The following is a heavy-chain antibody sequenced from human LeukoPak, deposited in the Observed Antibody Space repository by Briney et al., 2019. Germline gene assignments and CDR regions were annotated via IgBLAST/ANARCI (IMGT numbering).Heavy chain of an antibody. CDR1: GFTFDDYG. CDR3: AKGGLVHRFDP. Sequence: PGGSLRLSCAASGFTFDDYGMSWVRQAPGKGLEWGSDINWNGGSTGYADSVKGRFTISRDNSKNTLYLQMNSLRADDTAVYYCAKGGLVHRFDPWGQGTLVTVSS. J-gene: IGHJ5*02. CDR2: INWNGGST. V-gene: IGHV3-20*04.